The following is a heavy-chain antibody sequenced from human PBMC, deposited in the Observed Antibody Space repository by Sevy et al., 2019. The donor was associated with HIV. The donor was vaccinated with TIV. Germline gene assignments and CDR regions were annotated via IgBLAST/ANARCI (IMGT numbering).Heavy chain of an antibody. Sequence: GGYLRLYCAASGFTFDTYWMQWVRQAPGKGRECVANIRQDGGEINYSDSVKGRFTISRDNAKESLFLQMSNLKVEDSGIYYCARRFFDVWGQGVLVTVSS. J-gene: IGHJ4*02. CDR2: IRQDGGEI. CDR1: GFTFDTYW. V-gene: IGHV3-7*01. D-gene: IGHD3-16*01. CDR3: ARRFFDV.